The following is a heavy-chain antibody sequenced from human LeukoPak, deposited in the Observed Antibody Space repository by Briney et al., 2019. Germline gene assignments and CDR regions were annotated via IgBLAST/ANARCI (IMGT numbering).Heavy chain of an antibody. J-gene: IGHJ6*03. D-gene: IGHD3-22*01. Sequence: ASVKVSCKASGGTFSNYAISWVRQVPGQGPEWMGGIIPIFGTANYAQKFQGRVTIGADKSTNTAYMELSSLRSEDTAVYYCARNGEDHYDTSGYYFPYYYMDVWGQGTTVTVSS. CDR3: ARNGEDHYDTSGYYFPYYYMDV. CDR1: GGTFSNYA. CDR2: IIPIFGTA. V-gene: IGHV1-69*06.